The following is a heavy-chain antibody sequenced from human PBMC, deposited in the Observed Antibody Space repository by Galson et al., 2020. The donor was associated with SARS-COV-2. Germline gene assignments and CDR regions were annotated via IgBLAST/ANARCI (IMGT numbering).Heavy chain of an antibody. V-gene: IGHV3-53*01. CDR3: ARDNGYSNHWFDP. CDR1: GFTVSSNY. Sequence: GESLKISCAASGFTVSSNYMSWVCQAPGKGLEWVSVIDSGGTTYYADSVKGRFTISRDNSKNTLYLQMNSLRAEDTAVYYCARDNGYSNHWFDPWGPGTLVTVSS. CDR2: IDSGGTT. D-gene: IGHD4-4*01. J-gene: IGHJ5*02.